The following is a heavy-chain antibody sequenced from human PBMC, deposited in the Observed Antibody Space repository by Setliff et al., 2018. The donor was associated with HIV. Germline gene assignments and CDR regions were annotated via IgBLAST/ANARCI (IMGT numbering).Heavy chain of an antibody. J-gene: IGHJ6*02. CDR1: GFAFSDYD. D-gene: IGHD3-16*01. CDR3: AREIRTVYTGGHYFYGIDV. Sequence: GVLRLSCATSGFAFSDYDFHWVRQVTGEGLEWVSAIGTGGDTYYADSVKGRFTISRENARNSLYLQMNSLRAGDTAVYYCAREIRTVYTGGHYFYGIDVWGQGTAVTVSS. CDR2: IGTGGDT. V-gene: IGHV3-13*01.